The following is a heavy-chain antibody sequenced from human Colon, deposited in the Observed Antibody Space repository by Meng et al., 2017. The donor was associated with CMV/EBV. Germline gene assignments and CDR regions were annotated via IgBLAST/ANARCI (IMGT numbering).Heavy chain of an antibody. Sequence: SGKASGFTLTGYNIHWGRQAQGQGLEWMGRINTNSGGPNYAQTFQGRVTMTRDTSISTAYMELSSLRSDDTAVYYCARELDTGGFDHWGQGTLVTVSS. CDR3: ARELDTGGFDH. J-gene: IGHJ4*02. D-gene: IGHD1-1*01. V-gene: IGHV1-2*06. CDR2: INTNSGGP. CDR1: GFTLTGYN.